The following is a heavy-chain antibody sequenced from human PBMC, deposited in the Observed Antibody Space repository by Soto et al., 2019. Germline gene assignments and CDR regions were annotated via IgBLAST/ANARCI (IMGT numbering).Heavy chain of an antibody. V-gene: IGHV3-15*07. Sequence: PGGSLRLSCAASGFTFSNAWMNWVRQAPGKGLEWVGRIKTKTYGGTTDYAAPVKGRFFISRDDSENTLYLQMNSLKTEDTAVYYCTTFSFPDYGGNPVGQGTLVTISS. CDR2: IKTKTYGGTT. CDR1: GFTFSNAW. D-gene: IGHD4-17*01. J-gene: IGHJ5*02. CDR3: TTFSFPDYGGNP.